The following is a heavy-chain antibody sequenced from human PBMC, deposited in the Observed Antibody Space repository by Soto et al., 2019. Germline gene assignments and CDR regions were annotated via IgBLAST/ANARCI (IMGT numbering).Heavy chain of an antibody. Sequence: SLRLSCAASGFTFSSYSMNWFRQAPGKGLEWVSSISSSSSYIYYADSVKGRFTISRDNAKNSLYLQMNSLRAEDTAVYYCARVYCTNGVCYDVSGFDYWGQGTLVTVSS. CDR1: GFTFSSYS. CDR2: ISSSSSYI. V-gene: IGHV3-21*01. CDR3: ARVYCTNGVCYDVSGFDY. J-gene: IGHJ4*02. D-gene: IGHD2-8*01.